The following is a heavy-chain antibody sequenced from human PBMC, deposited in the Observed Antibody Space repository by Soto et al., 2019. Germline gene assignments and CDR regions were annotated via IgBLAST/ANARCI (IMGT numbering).Heavy chain of an antibody. V-gene: IGHV3-23*01. Sequence: EVQLLESGGGLVQPGGSLRLSCAASGFTFSSYAMSWVRQAPGKGLEWVSAISGSGGSTYYADSVKGRFTISRDNSKNTLYLQMNSLRAEDTAVYYCASVVVAATTYDMDVWGQGTTVTVSS. CDR1: GFTFSSYA. CDR2: ISGSGGST. CDR3: ASVVVAATTYDMDV. J-gene: IGHJ6*02. D-gene: IGHD2-15*01.